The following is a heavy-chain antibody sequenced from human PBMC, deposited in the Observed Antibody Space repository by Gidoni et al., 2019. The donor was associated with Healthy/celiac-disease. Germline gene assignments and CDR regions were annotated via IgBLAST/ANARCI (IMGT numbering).Heavy chain of an antibody. CDR2: IYYSGST. CDR1: GGSISSRSYY. J-gene: IGHJ4*02. CDR3: AREILSSPGYFDY. V-gene: IGHV4-39*07. D-gene: IGHD6-13*01. Sequence: QLQLQESGPGMVKPSATLSLTCTVSGGSISSRSYYWGWIRQPPGKGLEWIGSIYYSGSTYYNPSLKSRVTISVDTSKNQFSLKLSSVTAADTAVYYWAREILSSPGYFDYWGQGTLVTVSS.